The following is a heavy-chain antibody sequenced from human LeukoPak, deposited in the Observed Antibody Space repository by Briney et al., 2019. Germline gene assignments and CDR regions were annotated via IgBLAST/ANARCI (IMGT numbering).Heavy chain of an antibody. V-gene: IGHV4-59*11. CDR2: IYYSGST. Sequence: SETLSLTCTVSGGSISSHYWSWIRQPPGKGLEWIGYIYYSGSTNYNPSLKSRVTISVDTSKNQFSLKLSSVTAADTAVYYCASGAGSDFWSGYYRDYFDYWGQGTLVTVSS. D-gene: IGHD3-3*01. CDR3: ASGAGSDFWSGYYRDYFDY. CDR1: GGSISSHY. J-gene: IGHJ4*02.